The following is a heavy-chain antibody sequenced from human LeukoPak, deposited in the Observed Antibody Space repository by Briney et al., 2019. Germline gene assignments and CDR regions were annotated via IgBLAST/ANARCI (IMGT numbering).Heavy chain of an antibody. D-gene: IGHD5-18*01. CDR1: GCSISSSSYY. V-gene: IGHV4-39*01. CDR3: ARSVDTAMAFDY. Sequence: PSETLSLTCTVSGCSISSSSYYWGWIRQPPGKGLEWIGSIYYSGSTYYNPSLKSRVTISVDTSKNQFSLKLSSVTAADTVVYYCARSVDTAMAFDYWGQGTLVTVSS. J-gene: IGHJ4*02. CDR2: IYYSGST.